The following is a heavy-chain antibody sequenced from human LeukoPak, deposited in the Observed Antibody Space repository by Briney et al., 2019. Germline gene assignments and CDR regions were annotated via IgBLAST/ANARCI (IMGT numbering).Heavy chain of an antibody. Sequence: SETLSLTCIVSGDSISNYYWSWIRQPAGKGLEWIGRIYTSGSTNYNPSLKSRVTMSVDTSKNQFSLKLSSVTAGDTAVYYCAREAAAGTFYFDYWGQGTLVTVSS. CDR2: IYTSGST. V-gene: IGHV4-4*07. D-gene: IGHD6-13*01. CDR1: GDSISNYY. J-gene: IGHJ4*02. CDR3: AREAAAGTFYFDY.